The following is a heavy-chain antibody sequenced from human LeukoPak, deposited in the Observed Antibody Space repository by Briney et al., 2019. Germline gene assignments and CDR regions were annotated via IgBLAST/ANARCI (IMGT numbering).Heavy chain of an antibody. CDR3: ARDGYSFGHDFDY. D-gene: IGHD5-18*01. Sequence: GGSLRLSCAASGFTFSSYWMDWVRHTPGKGLVWVSRIKGDGSSTSYADSVKGPFTISRDNATNMLYLQMNSLRAEDTAVYYCARDGYSFGHDFDYWGQGTLVTVSS. CDR2: IKGDGSST. CDR1: GFTFSSYW. V-gene: IGHV3-74*01. J-gene: IGHJ4*02.